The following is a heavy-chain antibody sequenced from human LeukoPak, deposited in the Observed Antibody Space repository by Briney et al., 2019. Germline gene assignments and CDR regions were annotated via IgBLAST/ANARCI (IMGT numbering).Heavy chain of an antibody. CDR2: IIPILGIA. V-gene: IGHV1-69*04. Sequence: SVKVSCKASGGTFSSYAIGWVRQAPGQGLEWMGRIIPILGIANYAQKFQGRVTITTDKSASTAYMELSSLRSEDTAVYYCARDLLRQYYYDSSGYYDYWGQGTLVTVSS. J-gene: IGHJ4*02. CDR1: GGTFSSYA. CDR3: ARDLLRQYYYDSSGYYDY. D-gene: IGHD3-22*01.